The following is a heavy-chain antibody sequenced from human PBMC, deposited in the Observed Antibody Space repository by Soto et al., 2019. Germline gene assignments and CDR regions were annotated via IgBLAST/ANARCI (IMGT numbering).Heavy chain of an antibody. V-gene: IGHV1-18*01. Sequence: ASVKVSCKASGYTFTSPGISWVRQAPGQAPEWLGWISTYNGNTNYAQNLQGRVTMTTDTSTSTAYMELRGLRSDDTAGYYCARTVAGYFDYWGQGTLVTVSS. J-gene: IGHJ4*02. CDR2: ISTYNGNT. CDR1: GYTFTSPG. D-gene: IGHD6-19*01. CDR3: ARTVAGYFDY.